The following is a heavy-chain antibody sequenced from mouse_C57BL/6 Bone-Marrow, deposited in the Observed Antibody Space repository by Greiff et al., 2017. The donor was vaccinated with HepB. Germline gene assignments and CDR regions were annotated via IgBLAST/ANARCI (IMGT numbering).Heavy chain of an antibody. V-gene: IGHV5-9-1*02. CDR3: TRKNDYGEAY. D-gene: IGHD2-4*01. Sequence: EVQRVESGEGLVKPGGSLKLSCAASGFTFSSYAMSWVRQTPEKRLEWVAYISSGGDYIYYADTVKGRFTISRDNARNTLYLQMSSLKSEDTAMYYCTRKNDYGEAYWGQGTLVTVSA. CDR1: GFTFSSYA. J-gene: IGHJ3*01. CDR2: ISSGGDYI.